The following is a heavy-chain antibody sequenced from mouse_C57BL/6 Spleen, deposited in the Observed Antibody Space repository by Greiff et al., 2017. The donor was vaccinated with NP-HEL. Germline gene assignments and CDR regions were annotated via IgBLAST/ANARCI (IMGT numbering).Heavy chain of an antibody. J-gene: IGHJ4*01. Sequence: EVKLVESGGDLVKPGGSLKLSCAASGFTFSSYGMSWVRQTPDKRLEWVATISSGGSYTYYPDSVKGRFTISRDNAKNTLYLQMSSLKSEDTAMYYCARDGASWDLRDAMDYWGQGTSVTVSS. CDR3: ARDGASWDLRDAMDY. CDR2: ISSGGSYT. CDR1: GFTFSSYG. V-gene: IGHV5-6*01. D-gene: IGHD4-1*01.